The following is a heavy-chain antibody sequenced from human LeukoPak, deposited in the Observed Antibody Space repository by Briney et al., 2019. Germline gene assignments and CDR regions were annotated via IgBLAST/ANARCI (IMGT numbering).Heavy chain of an antibody. CDR2: IYYSGST. D-gene: IGHD1-14*01. CDR3: ASRMDDAFDI. CDR1: GGSISSSSYY. Sequence: SETLSLTCTVSGGSISSSSYYWGWIRQPPGKGLEWIGSIYYSGSTYYNPSLKSRVTISVDTSKNQFSLKPSSVTAADTAVYYCASRMDDAFDIWGQGTMVTVSS. J-gene: IGHJ3*02. V-gene: IGHV4-39*01.